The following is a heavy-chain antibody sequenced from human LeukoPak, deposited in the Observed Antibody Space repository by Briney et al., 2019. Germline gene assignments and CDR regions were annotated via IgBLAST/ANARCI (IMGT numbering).Heavy chain of an antibody. CDR1: GFTFSSYA. V-gene: IGHV3-30*04. D-gene: IGHD6-13*01. CDR3: GGEGWGGDSSSCHDRGYYFDY. Sequence: GGSLRLSCAASGFTFSSYAMHWVRQAPGKGLEWVAVISYDGSNKYYADSVKGRFTISRDNSKNTLYLQMNSLRAEDMAVYYWGGEGWGGDSSSCHDRGYYFDYWGQGTLVTVSS. J-gene: IGHJ4*02. CDR2: ISYDGSNK.